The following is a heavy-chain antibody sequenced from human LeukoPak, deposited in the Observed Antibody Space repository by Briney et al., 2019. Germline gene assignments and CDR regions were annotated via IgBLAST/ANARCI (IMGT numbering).Heavy chain of an antibody. CDR2: IRYHESHK. D-gene: IGHD2-2*01. Sequence: XGSLRLSCAASRFTFSSCGMHWVRQAPGKGLEWXAFIRYHESHKYHADSVKGRFTISRDNSKNTLYLQMNSLRVEDTAVYYCAKTDCSSISCFYYFDCWGQGTLVTVSS. V-gene: IGHV3-30*02. CDR3: AKTDCSSISCFYYFDC. J-gene: IGHJ4*02. CDR1: RFTFSSCG.